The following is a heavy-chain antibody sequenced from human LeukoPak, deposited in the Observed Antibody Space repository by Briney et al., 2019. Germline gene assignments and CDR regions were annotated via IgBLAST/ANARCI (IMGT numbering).Heavy chain of an antibody. J-gene: IGHJ5*02. V-gene: IGHV1-69*04. CDR3: ARGSNYYDSSGYEKWFDP. CDR1: GGTFSSYA. CDR2: IIPILGIA. D-gene: IGHD3-22*01. Sequence: ASVKVSCKASGGTFSSYAISWVRQAPGQGLEWMGRIIPILGIANYAQKFQGRVTITADKSTSTAYMELSSLRSEDTAVYYCARGSNYYDSSGYEKWFDPWGQGTLVTVSS.